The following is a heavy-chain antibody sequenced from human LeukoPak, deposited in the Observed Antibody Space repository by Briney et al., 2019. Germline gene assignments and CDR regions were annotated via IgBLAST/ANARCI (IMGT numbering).Heavy chain of an antibody. Sequence: PGGSLRLSCAASGLTVTSNHMAWVRQAPGKGLEWVSVIYTGGITYYAGSVSGRFTISRDNSKNTLYLQMNSLRVEDTALYYCARDHAPAGGGLGYWGHGTQVTVSS. CDR3: ARDHAPAGGGLGY. D-gene: IGHD6-13*01. J-gene: IGHJ4*01. CDR2: IYTGGIT. V-gene: IGHV3-53*01. CDR1: GLTVTSNH.